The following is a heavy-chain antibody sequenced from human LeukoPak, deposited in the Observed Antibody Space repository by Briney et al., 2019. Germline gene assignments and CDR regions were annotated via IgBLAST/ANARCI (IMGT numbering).Heavy chain of an antibody. V-gene: IGHV3-13*04. CDR3: ARGQRSGNYYYYGMDV. CDR1: EFTFSSYD. J-gene: IGHJ6*02. D-gene: IGHD3-10*01. CDR2: NGTAGVT. Sequence: GGSMRLSCAASEFTFSSYDMHWVRQAQGKGLECDSANGTAGVTYYPGTVKGRFNISRENAKNSLYLQMNGLRAGDTAVYYCARGQRSGNYYYYGMDVWGQGTTVTVSS.